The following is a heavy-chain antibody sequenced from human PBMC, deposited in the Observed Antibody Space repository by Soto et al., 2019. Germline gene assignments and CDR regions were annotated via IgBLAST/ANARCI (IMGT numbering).Heavy chain of an antibody. CDR1: GFTFSSYG. CDR2: IWYDGSNK. Sequence: GGSLRLSCAASGFTFSSYGMHWVRQAPGKGLEWVAVIWYDGSNKYYADSVKGRFTISRDNSKNTLYLQMNSLRAEDTAVYYCARGTAQLELTYWGQGTLVTVSS. J-gene: IGHJ4*02. CDR3: ARGTAQLELTY. D-gene: IGHD1-1*01. V-gene: IGHV3-33*01.